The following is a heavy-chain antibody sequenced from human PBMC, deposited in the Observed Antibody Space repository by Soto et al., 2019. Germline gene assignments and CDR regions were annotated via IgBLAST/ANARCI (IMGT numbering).Heavy chain of an antibody. V-gene: IGHV3-48*02. D-gene: IGHD5-18*01. CDR3: ARYVDTSMVMRYFEP. CDR1: AFTFSTYS. J-gene: IGHJ5*02. Sequence: DVQLVESGGGLVQPGGSLRLSCEASAFTFSTYSMNWVRQAPGKGLEWVSYISSNSGTKYYADSVKGRFTISRDDAKNSLYLQMRSLRDEDTAIYYCARYVDTSMVMRYFEPWGQGTLVTVSS. CDR2: ISSNSGTK.